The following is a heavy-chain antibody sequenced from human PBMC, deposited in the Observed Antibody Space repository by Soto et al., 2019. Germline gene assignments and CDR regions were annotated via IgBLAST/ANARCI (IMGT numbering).Heavy chain of an antibody. CDR1: GFTFSTYA. V-gene: IGHV3-23*01. Sequence: EVQLLESGGGLVQPGGSLRLPCAASGFTFSTYAMNWVRQAPGKGLEWVSTISGSGGSTYYADSVKGRFTISRDNSKNTLYLQTNSLRAEDTALYYCAKDLGSSGSYHGIYFDSWGQGTLVTVSS. D-gene: IGHD1-26*01. J-gene: IGHJ4*02. CDR2: ISGSGGST. CDR3: AKDLGSSGSYHGIYFDS.